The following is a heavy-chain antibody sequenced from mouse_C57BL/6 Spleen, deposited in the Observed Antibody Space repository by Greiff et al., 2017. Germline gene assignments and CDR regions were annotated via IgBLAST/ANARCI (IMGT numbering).Heavy chain of an antibody. CDR2: IYPRSGNT. D-gene: IGHD2-5*01. CDR1: GYTFTSYG. Sequence: QVQLQQSGAELARPGASVKLSCKASGYTFTSYGISWVKQRPGQGLEWIGEIYPRSGNTYYNEKFKGKATLTADKSSSTAYMELRSLTSEDSAVYFCAREGVSKGVAYWGQGTLVTVSA. J-gene: IGHJ3*01. CDR3: AREGVSKGVAY. V-gene: IGHV1-81*01.